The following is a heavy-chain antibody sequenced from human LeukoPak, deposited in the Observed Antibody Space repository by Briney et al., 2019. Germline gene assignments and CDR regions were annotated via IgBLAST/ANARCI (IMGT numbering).Heavy chain of an antibody. D-gene: IGHD3-3*01. Sequence: SETLSLTCTVSGGSISSSSYYWGWIRQPPGKGLEWIGSIYYSGSTYYNPSLKSRVTISVDTSKNQFSLKLSSVTAADTAVYYCARDRHDFWSGFNWFDPWGQGTLVTVSS. CDR2: IYYSGST. CDR3: ARDRHDFWSGFNWFDP. V-gene: IGHV4-39*07. CDR1: GGSISSSSYY. J-gene: IGHJ5*02.